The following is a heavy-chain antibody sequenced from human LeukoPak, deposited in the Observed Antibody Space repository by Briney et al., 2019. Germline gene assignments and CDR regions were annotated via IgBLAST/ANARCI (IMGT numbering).Heavy chain of an antibody. D-gene: IGHD6-19*01. V-gene: IGHV4-38-2*02. CDR2: IYHSGST. Sequence: SETLSLTCTVSGYSISSGYYWGWIRQPPGKGLEWIGSIYHSGSTYYNPSLKSRVTISVDTSKNQFSLKLSSVTAADTAVYYCARDSRGAGPDFDSWGQGTLVTVSS. CDR1: GYSISSGYY. J-gene: IGHJ4*02. CDR3: ARDSRGAGPDFDS.